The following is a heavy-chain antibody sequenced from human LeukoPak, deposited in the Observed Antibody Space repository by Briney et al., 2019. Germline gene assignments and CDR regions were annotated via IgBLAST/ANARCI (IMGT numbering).Heavy chain of an antibody. J-gene: IGHJ4*02. CDR3: ASVEMADDY. V-gene: IGHV3-7*01. CDR1: GFTFTSYW. CDR2: IKEDGSEK. D-gene: IGHD5-24*01. Sequence: GGSLRLSCAASGFTFTSYWMTWVRQAPGKGLEWVANIKEDGSEKYYVDSVKGRFTISRDNAKNSLYLQMNSLRAEDTAVYYCASVEMADDYWGQGTLVTVSS.